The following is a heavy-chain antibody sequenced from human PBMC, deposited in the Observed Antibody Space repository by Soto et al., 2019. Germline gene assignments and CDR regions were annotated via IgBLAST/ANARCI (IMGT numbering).Heavy chain of an antibody. V-gene: IGHV3-48*03. J-gene: IGHJ5*02. CDR2: ISSSGSTI. D-gene: IGHD4-17*01. CDR3: ARDYGDYTPINWFDP. CDR1: GFTFSSYE. Sequence: PGGSLRLSCAASGFTFSSYEMNWVRQAPGKGLEWVSYISSSGSTIYYADSVKGRFTISRDNAKNSLYLQMNSLRAEDTAVYYCARDYGDYTPINWFDPWGQGTLVTVSS.